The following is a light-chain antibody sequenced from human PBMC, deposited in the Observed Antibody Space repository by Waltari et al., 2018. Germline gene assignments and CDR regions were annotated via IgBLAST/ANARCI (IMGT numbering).Light chain of an antibody. CDR1: SSDFRGYNY. CDR2: DVT. Sequence: QSALTQPASVSGSPGQSITISCTGTSSDFRGYNYVTWFQQYPGKAPKLLIYDVTNRFAGVSNRFSGSKSGNTASLTISGLQAEDEADYYCDSYTSSVTRIFGTGTKVTVL. V-gene: IGLV2-14*03. CDR3: DSYTSSVTRI. J-gene: IGLJ1*01.